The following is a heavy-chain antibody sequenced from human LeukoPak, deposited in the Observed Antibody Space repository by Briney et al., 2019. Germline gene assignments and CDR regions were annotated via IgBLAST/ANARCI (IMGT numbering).Heavy chain of an antibody. D-gene: IGHD6-13*01. Sequence: PGGSLRLSCAASGFTFSSYGMHWVRQAPGKGLEWVAVISYDGSNKYYADSVKGRFTISRDNSKNTLYLQMNSLRAEDTAVYYCAKLDDSSSWSEGGYWGQGTLVTVSS. CDR3: AKLDDSSSWSEGGY. J-gene: IGHJ4*02. CDR1: GFTFSSYG. V-gene: IGHV3-30*18. CDR2: ISYDGSNK.